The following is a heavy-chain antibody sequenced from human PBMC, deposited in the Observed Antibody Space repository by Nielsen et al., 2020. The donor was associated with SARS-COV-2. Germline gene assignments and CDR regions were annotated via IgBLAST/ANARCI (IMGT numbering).Heavy chain of an antibody. D-gene: IGHD2-2*01. Sequence: WIRQPPGKGLEWIGYIYYSGSTNYNPSLKSRVTISVDTSKNQFSLKLSSVTAADTAVYYCAREGPAAAYGMGVWGQGTTVTVSS. CDR3: AREGPAAAYGMGV. CDR2: IYYSGST. V-gene: IGHV4-59*01. J-gene: IGHJ6*02.